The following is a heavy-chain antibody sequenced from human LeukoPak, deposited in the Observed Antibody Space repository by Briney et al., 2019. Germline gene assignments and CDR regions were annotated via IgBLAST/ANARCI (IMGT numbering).Heavy chain of an antibody. D-gene: IGHD6-13*01. V-gene: IGHV3-21*01. Sequence: KPGGSLRLSCAASGFTFSSYSMNWVRQAPWKGLEWVSSISSSSSYIYYADSVKGRFTISRDNAKNSLYLQMNSLRAEDTAVYYCARARTAAGPIAFDYWGQGTLVTVSS. CDR2: ISSSSSYI. J-gene: IGHJ4*02. CDR1: GFTFSSYS. CDR3: ARARTAAGPIAFDY.